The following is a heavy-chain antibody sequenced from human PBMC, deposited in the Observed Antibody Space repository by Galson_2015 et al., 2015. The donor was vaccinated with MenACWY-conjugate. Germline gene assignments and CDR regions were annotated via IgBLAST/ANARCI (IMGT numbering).Heavy chain of an antibody. Sequence: SVKVSCKASGYTFTSYAMHWVRPAPGQRLEWMGWINAGNGNIKYSQKFQGRVTITRDISASTAYMELSSLRAEDTAVYYCAKVTGQWLPFRFYGMDVWGQGTTVTVSS. CDR1: GYTFTSYA. CDR3: AKVTGQWLPFRFYGMDV. D-gene: IGHD6-19*01. J-gene: IGHJ6*02. V-gene: IGHV1-3*01. CDR2: INAGNGNI.